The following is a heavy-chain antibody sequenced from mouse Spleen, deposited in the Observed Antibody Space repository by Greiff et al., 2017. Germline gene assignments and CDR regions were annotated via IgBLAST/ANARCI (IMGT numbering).Heavy chain of an antibody. V-gene: IGHV3-2*02. Sequence: EVKVVESGPGLVKPSQSLSLTCTVTGYSITSDYVWKWIRQFPGNKLEWMGYISYSGSTSYNPSLKSRISITRDTSKNQFFLQLNSVTTEDTATYYCARSRYYYGSSYDAMDYWGQGTSVTVSS. CDR1: GYSITSDYV. CDR2: ISYSGST. D-gene: IGHD1-1*01. CDR3: ARSRYYYGSSYDAMDY. J-gene: IGHJ4*01.